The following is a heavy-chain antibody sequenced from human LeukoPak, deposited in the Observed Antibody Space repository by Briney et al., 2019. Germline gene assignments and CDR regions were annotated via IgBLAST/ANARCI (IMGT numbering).Heavy chain of an antibody. CDR3: AREGSFRGRFFDY. CDR2: INAGNGNT. D-gene: IGHD3-10*01. J-gene: IGHJ4*02. V-gene: IGHV1-3*01. CDR1: GYTFTNYA. Sequence: GASVTVSFKASGYTFTNYAIHWVRQAPGQRLECMGWINAGNGNTEYSQKFQGRVTITRDTSATTAYMELSSLISEDTAVYYCAREGSFRGRFFDYWGQGTLVTVSS.